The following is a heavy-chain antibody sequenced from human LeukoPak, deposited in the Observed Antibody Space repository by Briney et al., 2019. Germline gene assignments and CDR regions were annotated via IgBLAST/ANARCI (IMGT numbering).Heavy chain of an antibody. V-gene: IGHV3-21*01. CDR2: ISYLSSHV. CDR3: GRAFPPLRTSSAGDL. J-gene: IGHJ4*02. D-gene: IGHD3-16*01. CDR1: GFTFSDYD. Sequence: GGSLRLSCSASGFTFSDYDMNWVRQAPGKGLEWVSSISYLSSHVYYGDSVKGRFSISRDNAKNSLYLQMNSLGAGDTAIYYCGRAFPPLRTSSAGDLWGQGILVTVSS.